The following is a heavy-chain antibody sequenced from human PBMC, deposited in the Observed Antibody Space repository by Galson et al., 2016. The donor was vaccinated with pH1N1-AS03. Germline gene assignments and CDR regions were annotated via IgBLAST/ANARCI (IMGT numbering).Heavy chain of an antibody. CDR1: GYNSGIYW. J-gene: IGHJ6*02. CDR3: ARWTNYDVYTGHISKSGLDV. CDR2: IYPGDSDT. V-gene: IGHV5-51*01. D-gene: IGHD3-9*01. Sequence: QSGAEVKKPGESLRISCQGSGYNSGIYWIGWVRQMPGKGLEWMGIIYPGDSDTKYSPSFQGQVTLSVDKSINTAYLQWSSLKASDNGMYYCARWTNYDVYTGHISKSGLDVWGQGTPVTVSS.